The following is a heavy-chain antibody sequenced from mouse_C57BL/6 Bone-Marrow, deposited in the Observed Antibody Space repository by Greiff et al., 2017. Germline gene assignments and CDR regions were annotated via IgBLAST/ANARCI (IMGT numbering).Heavy chain of an antibody. J-gene: IGHJ4*01. D-gene: IGHD1-1*01. Sequence: EVQLQQSGPELVKPGASVKISCKASGYTFTDYYMNWVKQSHGKSLEWIGDINPNTGGTSYNQKFKGKATLTVDKSSSTAYMELRSLTSEDSAVYYCARSGGTTGVDYWGQGTSVTVSS. V-gene: IGHV1-26*01. CDR2: INPNTGGT. CDR3: ARSGGTTGVDY. CDR1: GYTFTDYY.